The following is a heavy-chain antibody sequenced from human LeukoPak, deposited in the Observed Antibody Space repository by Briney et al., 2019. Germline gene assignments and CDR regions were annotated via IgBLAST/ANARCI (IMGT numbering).Heavy chain of an antibody. Sequence: GGSLRLSCAASGFTFINYNMNWARQAPGKGLEWVSVIYSDGNTYYADSVKGRFTISRDNSKNTLYLQMNSLRAEDTAVYFCAMVRGVSQLRYFDYWGQGTLVTVSS. CDR2: IYSDGNT. J-gene: IGHJ4*02. D-gene: IGHD3-10*01. CDR1: GFTFINYN. CDR3: AMVRGVSQLRYFDY. V-gene: IGHV3-53*01.